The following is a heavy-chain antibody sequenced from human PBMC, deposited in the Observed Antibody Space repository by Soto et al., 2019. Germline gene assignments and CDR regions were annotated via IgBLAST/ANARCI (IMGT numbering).Heavy chain of an antibody. J-gene: IGHJ6*02. D-gene: IGHD2-2*01. CDR2: ISGSGGST. V-gene: IGHV3-23*01. CDR3: AKARKPGDIVVVPADV. Sequence: PGGSLRLSCAASGFTFSSYAMSWVRQAPGKGLEWVSAISGSGGSTYYADSVKGRFTISGDNSKNTLYLQMNSLRAEDTAVYYCAKARKPGDIVVVPADVWGQGTTVTVSS. CDR1: GFTFSSYA.